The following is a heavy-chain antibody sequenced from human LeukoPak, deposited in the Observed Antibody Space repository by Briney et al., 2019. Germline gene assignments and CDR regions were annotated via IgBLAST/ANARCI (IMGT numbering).Heavy chain of an antibody. D-gene: IGHD6-13*01. CDR1: GFTFSSYA. CDR2: IKQDGSEK. J-gene: IGHJ6*02. V-gene: IGHV3-7*03. CDR3: AREILDDSSSWYPYYYGMDV. Sequence: PGRSLRLSCAASGFTFSSYAMHWVRQAPGKGLEWVANIKQDGSEKYYVDSVKGRFTISRDNAKNSLYLQMNSLRAEDTAVYYCAREILDDSSSWYPYYYGMDVWGQGTTVTVSS.